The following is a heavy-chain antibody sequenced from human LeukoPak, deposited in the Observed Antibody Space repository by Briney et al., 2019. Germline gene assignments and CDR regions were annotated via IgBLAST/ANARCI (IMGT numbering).Heavy chain of an antibody. J-gene: IGHJ5*02. Sequence: GGSLRLSCAASGFTFSSYAMSWVRQAPGKGLEWVSAISGSGGSTYYADSVKGRFTTSRDNSKNTLYLQMNSLRAEDTAVYYCAKDGCSSTSCYSNWFDPWGQGTLVTVSS. CDR3: AKDGCSSTSCYSNWFDP. V-gene: IGHV3-23*01. CDR1: GFTFSSYA. CDR2: ISGSGGST. D-gene: IGHD2-2*02.